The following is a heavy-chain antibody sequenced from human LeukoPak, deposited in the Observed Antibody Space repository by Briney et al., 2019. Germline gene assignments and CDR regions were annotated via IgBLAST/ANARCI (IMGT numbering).Heavy chain of an antibody. V-gene: IGHV3-21*04. Sequence: PGGSLRLSCAASGFTLSSYSMNWVRQAPGKGLEWVSSISSSSSYRYYADSVKGRFTISRDNSKNSLYLQMNSLRTEDTALYYCAKEGDGYHWGQGTMVTVSS. D-gene: IGHD5-24*01. J-gene: IGHJ3*01. CDR2: ISSSSSYR. CDR3: AKEGDGYH. CDR1: GFTLSSYS.